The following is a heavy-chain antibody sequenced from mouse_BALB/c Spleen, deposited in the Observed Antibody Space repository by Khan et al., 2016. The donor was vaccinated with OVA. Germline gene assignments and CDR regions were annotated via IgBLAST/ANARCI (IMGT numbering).Heavy chain of an antibody. D-gene: IGHD1-3*01. J-gene: IGHJ2*01. CDR1: GFSLTSYG. CDR2: IWAGGIT. CDR3: ARLEDI. Sequence: VQLQESGPGLVAPSQSLSITSTVSGFSLTSYGVHWVRHPPGKGLERLGVIWAGGITNYNSALMSRLSISKDNSKSPVFLKMNSLHTDDTAMYYCARLEDIWGQGTTLTVSS. V-gene: IGHV2-9*02.